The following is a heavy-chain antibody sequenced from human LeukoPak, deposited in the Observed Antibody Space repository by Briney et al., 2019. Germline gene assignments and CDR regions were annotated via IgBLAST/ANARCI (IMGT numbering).Heavy chain of an antibody. D-gene: IGHD3/OR15-3a*01. CDR1: GGSFSGYF. CDR3: ARAGRGPLLDFDY. V-gene: IGHV4-30-4*01. J-gene: IGHJ4*02. CDR2: IYYSGST. Sequence: SETLSLTCAVYGGSFSGYFWEWIRQPPGKGLEWIGYIYYSGSTYYNPSLKSRVTISVDTSKNQFSLKLSSVTAADTAVYYCARAGRGPLLDFDYWGQGTLVTVSS.